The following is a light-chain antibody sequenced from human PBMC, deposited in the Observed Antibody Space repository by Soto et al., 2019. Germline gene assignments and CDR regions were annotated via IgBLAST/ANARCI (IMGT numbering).Light chain of an antibody. J-gene: IGLJ2*01. CDR3: GTWDSGLSTGDVV. CDR2: DNN. Sequence: QSVFTQPPSVSAAPGQKVTISCSGSSSNIGNDYVSWYQQVPGTAPKLLIYDNNKRPSGIPDRFSGSKSGSSATLDITGLQTGDEADYYCGTWDSGLSTGDVVFGGGTKLTVL. V-gene: IGLV1-51*01. CDR1: SSNIGNDY.